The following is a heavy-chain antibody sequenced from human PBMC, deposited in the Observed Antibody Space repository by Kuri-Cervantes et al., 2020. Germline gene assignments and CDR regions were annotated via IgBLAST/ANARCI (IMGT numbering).Heavy chain of an antibody. J-gene: IGHJ6*02. Sequence: GGVLRLSCAASGLTFGNYDMRWVRQAPGKGLEWVSSISSSSSYIYYADSVKGRFTISRDNAKNSLYLQMNSLRAEDTAVYYCAREYCSSTSCSPYYYYGMDVWGQGTTVTVSS. CDR1: GLTFGNYD. D-gene: IGHD2-2*01. V-gene: IGHV3-21*01. CDR3: AREYCSSTSCSPYYYYGMDV. CDR2: ISSSSSYI.